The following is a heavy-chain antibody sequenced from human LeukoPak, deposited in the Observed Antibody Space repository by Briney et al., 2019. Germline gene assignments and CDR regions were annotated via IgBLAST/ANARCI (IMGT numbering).Heavy chain of an antibody. D-gene: IGHD3-22*01. V-gene: IGHV3-7*01. CDR2: IKQDGSEK. J-gene: IGHJ6*03. CDR1: GFTFSSYW. Sequence: GGSLRLSCAASGFTFSSYWMSWVRQAPGKGLEWVANIKQDGSEKYYVDSVKGRFTISRDNAKNSLYLQMNSLRAEDTAVYYCARESGSDYYDSSGPHYYYYYMDVWGKGTTVTVSS. CDR3: ARESGSDYYDSSGPHYYYYYMDV.